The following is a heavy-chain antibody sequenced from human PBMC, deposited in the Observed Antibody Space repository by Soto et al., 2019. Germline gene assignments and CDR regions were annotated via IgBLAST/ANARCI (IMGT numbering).Heavy chain of an antibody. V-gene: IGHV3-23*01. Sequence: PGGSLRLSCAASGFTFSSYAMSWVRQAPGKGLDWVSGISAGGASTFYADSVKGRFTISRDKSKNTLYLQMNSLRAEDTAVYYCATDRAGSTVVTGFDNWGQGTLVTVSS. CDR2: ISAGGAST. CDR3: ATDRAGSTVVTGFDN. J-gene: IGHJ4*02. CDR1: GFTFSSYA. D-gene: IGHD2-15*01.